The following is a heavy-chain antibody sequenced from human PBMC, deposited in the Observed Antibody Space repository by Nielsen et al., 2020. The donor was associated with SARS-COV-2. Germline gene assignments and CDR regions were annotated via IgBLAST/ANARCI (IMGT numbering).Heavy chain of an antibody. CDR2: INAGGSQK. V-gene: IGHV3-7*03. J-gene: IGHJ4*02. CDR3: SRDLHDY. CDR1: GFLFSDYL. Sequence: GGSLRLSCSASGFLFSDYLMSWVRQAPGKGLEWVATINAGGSQKFHVDSVRGRFTISRDVTENSLYLQMNNLRAEDTAMYYCSRDLHDYWGQGTLVTVSS.